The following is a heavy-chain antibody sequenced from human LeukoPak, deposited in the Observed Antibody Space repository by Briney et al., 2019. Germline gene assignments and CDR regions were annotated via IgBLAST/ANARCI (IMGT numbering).Heavy chain of an antibody. Sequence: SETLSLTCTISGGSISSSSYYWGWIRQPPGKGLEWIGSIYYSGSTYYNPSLKSRVTISVDTSKNQFSLKLSSVTAADTAVYYCAQLSGYTYSGYGPTYYYYYYMDVWGKGTRVTVSS. CDR3: AQLSGYTYSGYGPTYYYYYYMDV. V-gene: IGHV4-39*01. CDR2: IYYSGST. D-gene: IGHD5-12*01. J-gene: IGHJ6*03. CDR1: GGSISSSSYY.